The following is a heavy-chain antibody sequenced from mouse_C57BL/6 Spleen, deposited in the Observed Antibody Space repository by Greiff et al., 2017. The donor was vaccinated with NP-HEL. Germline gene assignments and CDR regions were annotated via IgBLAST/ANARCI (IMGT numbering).Heavy chain of an antibody. V-gene: IGHV2-6*03. D-gene: IGHD1-1*01. CDR2: IWSDGST. J-gene: IGHJ4*01. CDR1: GFSLTSYG. CDR3: ARDYGSRYYYAMDY. Sequence: VKLVESGPGLVAPSQSLSITCTVSGFSLTSYGVHWVRQPPGKGLEWLVVIWSDGSTTYNSALKSRLSISKDNSKSQVFLKMNSLQTDDTAMYYCARDYGSRYYYAMDYWGQGTSVTVSS.